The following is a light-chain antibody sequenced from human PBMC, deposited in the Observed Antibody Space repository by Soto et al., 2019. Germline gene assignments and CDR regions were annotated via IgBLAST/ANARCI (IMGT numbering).Light chain of an antibody. CDR1: QSVSSN. J-gene: IGKJ3*01. Sequence: EIVMTQSPATLSVSPGERATLSCRASQSVSSNLAWYQQKPGQAPRLLIYGASTRATGIPARFSGSGSGTXFTLXISSLQSEDFAVYYCQQYNNWPPFT. CDR2: GAS. CDR3: QQYNNWPPFT. V-gene: IGKV3-15*01.